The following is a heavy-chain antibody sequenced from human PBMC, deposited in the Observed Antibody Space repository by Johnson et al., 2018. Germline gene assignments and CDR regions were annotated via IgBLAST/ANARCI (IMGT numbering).Heavy chain of an antibody. CDR1: GFTFDDYA. CDR3: AKAATTVVTRDVFDI. V-gene: IGHV3-9*01. D-gene: IGHD4-23*01. Sequence: EVQLLESGGGLVQPGGSLRLTCAASGFTFDDYAIHWVRQAPGKGLEWVSGISWNSGSIGYAASVKGRFTISRDNAKNSLYLQMNSLGPEDTALYYCAKAATTVVTRDVFDIWGQGTMVTVSS. CDR2: ISWNSGSI. J-gene: IGHJ3*02.